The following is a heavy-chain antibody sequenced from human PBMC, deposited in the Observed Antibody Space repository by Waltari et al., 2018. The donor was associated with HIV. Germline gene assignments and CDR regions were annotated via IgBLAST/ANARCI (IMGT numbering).Heavy chain of an antibody. CDR1: GFNFSDYY. D-gene: IGHD2-2*01. CDR2: IISSGSTI. V-gene: IGHV3-11*01. Sequence: QVQLVESGGGLVKPGGSLSLSCAASGFNFSDYYMSWIRQAPGKGLEWVANIISSGSTIYDGNSMKGPFTISRDNAKNSLYLQMNSRRAEDTAVYYCARERGGDIVVVPAGLTDYWGQGTLVTVSS. CDR3: ARERGGDIVVVPAGLTDY. J-gene: IGHJ4*02.